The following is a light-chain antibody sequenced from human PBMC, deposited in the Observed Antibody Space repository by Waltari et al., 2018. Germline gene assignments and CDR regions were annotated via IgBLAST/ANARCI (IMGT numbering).Light chain of an antibody. CDR1: SGHSSYA. CDR2: LNSDGSD. V-gene: IGLV4-69*01. Sequence: QPVLTQSPSASASLGASVKLTCTLSSGHSSYAIAWHQQQQGKAHRHLMRLNSDGSDSKGHGITDRFSGSSAGAERYLTISNLQSEDEADYYCQTGDTGIHVLFGGGTRLTVL. J-gene: IGLJ2*01. CDR3: QTGDTGIHVL.